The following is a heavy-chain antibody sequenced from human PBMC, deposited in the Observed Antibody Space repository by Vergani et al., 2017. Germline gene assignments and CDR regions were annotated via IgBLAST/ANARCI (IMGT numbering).Heavy chain of an antibody. Sequence: VQLVESGGGVVQPGRSLRLSCAASGFTFSSYSMNWVRQAPGKGLEWVSSISSSSSYIYYADSVKGRFTISRDNAKNSLYLQMNSLRAEDTAVYYCARDHFGYGYNWVTGTDAFDNWGQGTMVTVSS. CDR1: GFTFSSYS. J-gene: IGHJ3*02. D-gene: IGHD5-24*01. CDR2: ISSSSSYI. CDR3: ARDHFGYGYNWVTGTDAFDN. V-gene: IGHV3-21*01.